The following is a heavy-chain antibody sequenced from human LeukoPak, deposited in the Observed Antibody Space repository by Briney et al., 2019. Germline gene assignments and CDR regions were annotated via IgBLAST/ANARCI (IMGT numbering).Heavy chain of an antibody. CDR2: TSSSGSTI. CDR1: GFTFSDYY. D-gene: IGHD6-6*01. V-gene: IGHV3-11*01. J-gene: IGHJ5*02. Sequence: KSGGSLRLSCAASGFTFSDYYMSWIRQAPGKGLEWVSYTSSSGSTIYYADSVKGRFTISRDNAKNSLYLQMNSLRAEDTAVYYCARDFYSSSSSCWFDPWGQGTLVTVSS. CDR3: ARDFYSSSSSCWFDP.